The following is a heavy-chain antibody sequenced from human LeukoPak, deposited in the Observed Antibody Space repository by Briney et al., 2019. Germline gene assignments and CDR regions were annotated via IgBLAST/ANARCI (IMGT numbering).Heavy chain of an antibody. CDR3: ARVAPGIAAAGSRNGFDY. V-gene: IGHV1-69*04. D-gene: IGHD6-13*01. Sequence: SVKVSCKASGGTFSSYAISWVRQAPGQGLEWMGRIIPILGIANYAQKFQGRVTITADKSTSTAYIELSSLRSEDTAVYYCARVAPGIAAAGSRNGFDYWGQGTLVTVSS. CDR2: IIPILGIA. CDR1: GGTFSSYA. J-gene: IGHJ4*02.